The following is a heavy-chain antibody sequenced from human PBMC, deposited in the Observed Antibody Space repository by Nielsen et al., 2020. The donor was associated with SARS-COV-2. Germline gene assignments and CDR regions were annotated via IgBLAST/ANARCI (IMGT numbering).Heavy chain of an antibody. CDR3: ATRGPYYYYYGMDV. CDR2: IIPIFGTA. Sequence: SVKVSCKASGYTFSSYAISWVRQAPGQGLEWMGGIIPIFGTANYAQKFQGRVTITADESTSTAYMELSSLRSEDTAVYYCATRGPYYYYYGMDVWGQGTTVTVSS. CDR1: GYTFSSYA. D-gene: IGHD3-10*01. V-gene: IGHV1-69*13. J-gene: IGHJ6*02.